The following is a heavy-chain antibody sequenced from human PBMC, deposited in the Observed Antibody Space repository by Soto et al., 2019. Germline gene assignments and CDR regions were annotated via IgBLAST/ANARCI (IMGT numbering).Heavy chain of an antibody. V-gene: IGHV4-61*01. J-gene: IGHJ4*02. D-gene: IGHD1-7*01. CDR3: AKSDWNSFFDY. Sequence: SETLSLTCTVSGGSISSGCYYWSWIRQHPGKGLEWIGYIYYSGSTCYSPSLKSRVTISVDTSKNLFSLKLVSVTAADTAVYYCAKSDWNSFFDYWGQGTLVTVSS. CDR2: IYYSGST. CDR1: GGSISSGCYY.